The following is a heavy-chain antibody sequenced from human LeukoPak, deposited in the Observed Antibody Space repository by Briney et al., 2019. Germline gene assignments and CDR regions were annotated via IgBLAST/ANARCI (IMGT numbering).Heavy chain of an antibody. CDR3: AREGVWYTSSPNDY. V-gene: IGHV1-2*02. Sequence: ASVKVSCKASGYIFTDYYMHWVRQAPGQGLEWMGWINPNSGGTNYAQKFQGRVTMTRDTSISTAYMELSRLRSDDTAVYHCAREGVWYTSSPNDYWGQGTLVTVSS. J-gene: IGHJ4*02. CDR1: GYIFTDYY. D-gene: IGHD6-6*01. CDR2: INPNSGGT.